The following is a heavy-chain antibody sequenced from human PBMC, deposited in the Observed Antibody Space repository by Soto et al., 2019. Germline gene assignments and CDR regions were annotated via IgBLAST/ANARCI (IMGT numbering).Heavy chain of an antibody. CDR3: PRPSSSSVTPGALLDI. CDR2: FYYSGST. CDR1: GGSISSSNHY. D-gene: IGHD4-17*01. V-gene: IGHV4-39*01. J-gene: IGHJ3*02. Sequence: PSETLSLTCTVSGGSISSSNHYWGWIRQPPGKGLEWIGSFYYSGSTYYNPSLKSRVTISVDTSKNQFSLKLTSVTAADTAVYYCPRPSSSSVTPGALLDIWGQGTMVIVSS.